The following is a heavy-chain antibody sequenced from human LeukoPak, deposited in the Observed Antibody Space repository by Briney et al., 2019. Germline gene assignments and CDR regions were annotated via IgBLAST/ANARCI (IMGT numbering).Heavy chain of an antibody. V-gene: IGHV4-39*01. CDR2: LYYSGST. D-gene: IGHD5-12*01. CDR3: ARQAISGYDPPPFDS. CDR1: GGSISSSTYY. J-gene: IGHJ4*02. Sequence: SETLSLTCTVSGGSISSSTYYWGWIRQPPGKGLEWIGNLYYSGSTYYNPSLKSRVTISVDTAKNQFSLKLSSVTAADTAVYYCARQAISGYDPPPFDSWGQGTLVTVSS.